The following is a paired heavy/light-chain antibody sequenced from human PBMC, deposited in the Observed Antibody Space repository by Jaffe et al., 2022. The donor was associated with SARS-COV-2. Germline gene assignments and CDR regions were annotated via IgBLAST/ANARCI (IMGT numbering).Heavy chain of an antibody. CDR1: GISFSSSA. D-gene: IGHD6-19*01. CDR3: AKYVVAAGFFGMDV. CDR2: IHLSGGNT. Sequence: EVQVLESGGGLVQPGGSLRLSCAASGISFSSSAMSWVRQAPGKGLEWVSAIHLSGGNTYYADSVKGRFTISRDTSKNTVYLQMNSLRAEDSALYYCAKYVVAAGFFGMDVWGQGTTVTVSS. J-gene: IGHJ6*02. V-gene: IGHV3-23*01.
Light chain of an antibody. Sequence: DIQMTQSPSSLSASLGDRVTITCRASQTIRTYLNWYQQKPGKAPELLIYAAFTLQGGVPSRFSGSGSGTDFTLTISSLQPEDFATYYCQQSDSDPWTFGQGTKVEVK. V-gene: IGKV1-39*01. CDR2: AAF. J-gene: IGKJ1*01. CDR1: QTIRTY. CDR3: QQSDSDPWT.